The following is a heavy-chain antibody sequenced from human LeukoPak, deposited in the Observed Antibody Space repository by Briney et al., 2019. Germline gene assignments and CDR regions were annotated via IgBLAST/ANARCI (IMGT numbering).Heavy chain of an antibody. CDR3: VSFYETN. CDR1: GFSFIDYA. D-gene: IGHD2-2*01. CDR2: VNSDGSWT. J-gene: IGHJ4*02. Sequence: GGSLRLSCAASGFSFIDYAMTWVRRAPGKGLVWVSHVNSDGSWTSYADSVKGRFTISKDNAKNTVYLQMNNLRTEDTAVYYCVSFYETNWGRGTLVTVSS. V-gene: IGHV3-74*01.